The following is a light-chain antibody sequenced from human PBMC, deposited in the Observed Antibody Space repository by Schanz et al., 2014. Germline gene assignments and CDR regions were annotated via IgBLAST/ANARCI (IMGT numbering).Light chain of an antibody. CDR3: SSYAGRNNVI. CDR1: SSNIGAGYG. CDR2: TNN. V-gene: IGLV1-40*01. Sequence: QSVLTQPPSVSGAPGQRVTISCTGSSSNIGAGYGVHWYQQFPGTAPKLLIYTNNQRPSGVPDRFSGSKSGTSASLAISGLQAEDEADYYCSSYAGRNNVIFGGGTKLTVL. J-gene: IGLJ2*01.